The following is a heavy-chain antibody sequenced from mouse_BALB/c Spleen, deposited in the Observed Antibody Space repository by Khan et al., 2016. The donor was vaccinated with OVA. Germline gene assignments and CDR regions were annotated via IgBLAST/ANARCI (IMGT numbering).Heavy chain of an antibody. CDR1: GYSITSGY. V-gene: IGHV3-8*02. J-gene: IGHJ3*01. D-gene: IGHD2-12*01. CDR2: IIYTGYT. CDR3: ARSTYRYAFVY. Sequence: EVQLQESGPSLVKPSQTLSLTCSVTGYSITSGYWNWIRKFPGNKLEYMGYIIYTGYTYYNPSLQSRLSITRHTSTNQYYLQLNSGTNEDTASYYCARSTYRYAFVYWGQGTLVTVSA.